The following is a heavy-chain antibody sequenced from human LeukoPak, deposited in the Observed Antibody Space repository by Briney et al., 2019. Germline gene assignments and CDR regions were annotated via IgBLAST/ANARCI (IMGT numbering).Heavy chain of an antibody. CDR1: GSTFSSYA. Sequence: PGGSLRLSCVVSGSTFSSYAMHWVRQAPGKGLGWVAVISYDGSNKYYADSVKGRFTISRDNSKNTLYLQMNSLRAEDTAVYYCARARSGWYLGQFDYWGQGTLVTVSS. CDR3: ARARSGWYLGQFDY. V-gene: IGHV3-30*04. J-gene: IGHJ4*02. D-gene: IGHD6-19*01. CDR2: ISYDGSNK.